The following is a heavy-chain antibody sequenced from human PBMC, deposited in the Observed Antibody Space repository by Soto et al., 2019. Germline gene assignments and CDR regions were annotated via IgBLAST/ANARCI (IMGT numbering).Heavy chain of an antibody. CDR2: IYYSGST. CDR1: GGSISSYY. J-gene: IGHJ3*01. V-gene: IGHV4-59*01. D-gene: IGHD3-16*01. Sequence: QVQLQESGPGLVKPSETLSLTCTVSGGSISSYYWSWIRQPPGKGLEWIGYIYYSGSTNYNPCLMGRVALSVDTSKYTISLKVTSVTAADTAVYYCASVWGGAFDFWGQGTMVSVSS. CDR3: ASVWGGAFDF.